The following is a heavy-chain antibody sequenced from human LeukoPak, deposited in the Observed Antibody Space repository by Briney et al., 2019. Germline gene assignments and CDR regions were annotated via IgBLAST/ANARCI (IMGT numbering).Heavy chain of an antibody. CDR2: ISSSGGNT. Sequence: SGGSLRLSCAASGFTFSSYSMSWVRQAPGKGLEWVSSISSSGGNTYYPDSVKGRFTISRDNSKNTMYLQMNSLRAEDTAVYYCAKDRPTWPIDYWGQGTLVTVSS. D-gene: IGHD5-12*01. CDR1: GFTFSSYS. CDR3: AKDRPTWPIDY. J-gene: IGHJ4*02. V-gene: IGHV3-23*01.